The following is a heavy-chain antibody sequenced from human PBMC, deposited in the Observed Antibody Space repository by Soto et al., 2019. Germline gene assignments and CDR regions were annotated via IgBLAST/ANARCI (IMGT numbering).Heavy chain of an antibody. CDR2: ISGSGSNT. CDR3: AKVFRLNYDYIWGSYRYFDY. CDR1: GFTFSSYG. Sequence: GGSLRLSCAASGFTFSSYGMHWVRQAPGKGLEWVSVISGSGSNTYYADSVKGRFTISRDNSKNTLYLQMNSLRAEDTAVYYCAKVFRLNYDYIWGSYRYFDYWGQGTLVTVSS. J-gene: IGHJ4*02. V-gene: IGHV3-23*01. D-gene: IGHD3-16*02.